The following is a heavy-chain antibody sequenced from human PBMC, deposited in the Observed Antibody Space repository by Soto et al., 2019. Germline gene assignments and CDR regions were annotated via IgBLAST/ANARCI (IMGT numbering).Heavy chain of an antibody. CDR3: ARENFGVIIHDAFDL. V-gene: IGHV4-31*03. CDR1: GDSVSSGGYY. J-gene: IGHJ3*01. CDR2: IYDSETT. D-gene: IGHD2-8*01. Sequence: QVQLQESGPGLVMPSQTLSLTCTVSGDSVSSGGYYWNWIRQHPGRGLEWLGYIYDSETTYYNPSLESRLSRSVDASKNQFSRKVTSVTPAYTAVYYCARENFGVIIHDAFDLWGQGTMVTVSS.